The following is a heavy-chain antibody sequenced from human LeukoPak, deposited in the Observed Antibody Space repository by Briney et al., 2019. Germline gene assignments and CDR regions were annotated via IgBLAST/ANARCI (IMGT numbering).Heavy chain of an antibody. CDR2: ISYDGSNK. J-gene: IGHJ4*02. CDR3: ARVREIPTYYDFWSGYYRSGLDY. CDR1: GFTFSSYA. D-gene: IGHD3-3*01. Sequence: GGSLRLSCAASGFTFSSYAMHWVRQAPGKGLEWVAVISYDGSNKYYADSVKGRFTISRDNSKNTLYLQMNSLRAEDTAVYYCARVREIPTYYDFWSGYYRSGLDYWGQGTLVTVSS. V-gene: IGHV3-30-3*01.